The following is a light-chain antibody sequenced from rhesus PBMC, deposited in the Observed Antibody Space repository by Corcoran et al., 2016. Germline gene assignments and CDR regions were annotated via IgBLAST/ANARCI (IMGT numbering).Light chain of an antibody. CDR3: QHYSSTPYS. CDR2: EAS. J-gene: IGKJ2*01. Sequence: DIQMTQSPSSLSASVGDRVTITCRASQGITNDLAWYPQKQGETLKLLIYEASSLQSGIPSRFSGSGSGTDFTLPISSLQSEDFATYYCQHYSSTPYSFGQGTKVEIQ. V-gene: IGKV1-22*01. CDR1: QGITND.